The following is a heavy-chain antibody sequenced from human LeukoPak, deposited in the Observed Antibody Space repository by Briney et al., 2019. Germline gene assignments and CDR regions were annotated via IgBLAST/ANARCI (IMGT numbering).Heavy chain of an antibody. CDR1: TXYG. CDR2: ISAYNGNT. Sequence: TXYGXXWVRQAPGQGLEWMGWISAYNGNTNYAQKLQGRVTMTTDTSTSTAYMELRSLRSDDTAVYYCARDDSGYVPLWFYWGQGTLVTVSS. CDR3: ARDDSGYVPLWFY. D-gene: IGHD5-12*01. J-gene: IGHJ4*02. V-gene: IGHV1-18*01.